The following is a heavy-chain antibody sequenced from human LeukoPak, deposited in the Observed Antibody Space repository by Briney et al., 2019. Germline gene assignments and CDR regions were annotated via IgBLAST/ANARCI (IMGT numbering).Heavy chain of an antibody. D-gene: IGHD1-26*01. J-gene: IGHJ4*02. V-gene: IGHV1-69*13. CDR2: IIPIFGTA. CDR3: ARGPISGSSASDY. Sequence: ASVKVSCKASGGTFSSYAISWVRQAPGQGLEWMGGIIPIFGTANYAQKFQGRVTITADESPSTAYMELSSLRSEDTAVFYCARGPISGSSASDYRGQGTLVTVSS. CDR1: GGTFSSYA.